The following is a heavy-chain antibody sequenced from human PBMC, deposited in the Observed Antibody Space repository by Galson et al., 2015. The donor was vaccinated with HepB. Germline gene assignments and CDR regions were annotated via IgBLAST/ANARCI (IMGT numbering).Heavy chain of an antibody. CDR3: AKDPRFCYPSGGDCYRAFFFAFDI. V-gene: IGHV3-30*18. CDR1: GFTFSSYG. D-gene: IGHD2-21*02. J-gene: IGHJ3*02. Sequence: SLRLSCAASGFTFSSYGMHWVRQAPGKGLEWVAVISYDGSNKYYADSVKGRFTISRDNSKNTLYLQMNSLRAEDTAVYYCAKDPRFCYPSGGDCYRAFFFAFDIWGQGTMVTVSS. CDR2: ISYDGSNK.